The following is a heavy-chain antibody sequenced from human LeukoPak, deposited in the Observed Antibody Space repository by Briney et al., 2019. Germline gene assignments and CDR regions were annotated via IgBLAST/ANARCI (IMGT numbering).Heavy chain of an antibody. Sequence: SETLSLTCAVSDDSIGSSAYYWGWIRQPPGKGLEWIGSIYYSGSTYYNPSLKSRVTISIDTSKNQFSLKLSSVTAADTAVYYCASEPYGSGSFLGAFDIWGHGTMVTVSS. V-gene: IGHV4-39*01. J-gene: IGHJ3*02. D-gene: IGHD3-10*01. CDR3: ASEPYGSGSFLGAFDI. CDR1: DDSIGSSAYY. CDR2: IYYSGST.